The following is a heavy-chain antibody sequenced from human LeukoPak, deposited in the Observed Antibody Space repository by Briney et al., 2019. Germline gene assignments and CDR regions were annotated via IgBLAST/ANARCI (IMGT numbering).Heavy chain of an antibody. J-gene: IGHJ4*02. Sequence: GESLKISCKSSGYNFATYWIGWVRQMPGKGLEWMGTIYPGDSDTKYSPSFQGQVTISADKSISTAYLQWSSLKASDTAMYYCARGGDYYGSGNYYNRGGPGTDYWGQGTLVTVSS. CDR2: IYPGDSDT. V-gene: IGHV5-51*01. D-gene: IGHD3-10*01. CDR3: ARGGDYYGSGNYYNRGGPGTDY. CDR1: GYNFATYW.